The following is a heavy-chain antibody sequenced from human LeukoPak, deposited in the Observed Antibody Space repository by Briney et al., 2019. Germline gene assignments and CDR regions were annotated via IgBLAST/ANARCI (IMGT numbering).Heavy chain of an antibody. J-gene: IGHJ2*01. D-gene: IGHD3-10*01. Sequence: SETLSLTCTVSGGSISSGGYYWSWIRQHPGKGLEWVGYIDYSGSTYYNPSLQSRVTISVDTSKNQFSLKLSSVTAADTAVYYCAREWLGELLSSGYFHLWGRGTLVTVSS. CDR2: IDYSGST. V-gene: IGHV4-31*03. CDR1: GGSISSGGYY. CDR3: AREWLGELLSSGYFHL.